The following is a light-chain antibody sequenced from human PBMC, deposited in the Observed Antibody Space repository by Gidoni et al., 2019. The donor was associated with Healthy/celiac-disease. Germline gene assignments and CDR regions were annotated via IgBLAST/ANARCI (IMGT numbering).Light chain of an antibody. CDR2: KAS. J-gene: IGKJ2*01. CDR3: QQYNSYPYT. CDR1: QSISSW. V-gene: IGKV1-5*03. Sequence: DIQITHSPSTLSPSVGERVNIPRRARQSISSWLAWYKQKQGKAPKLLIYKASSLESGVLSRCSGSGSGTEFNLTISILQPDDFATYYCQQYNSYPYTFXXXTKLEIK.